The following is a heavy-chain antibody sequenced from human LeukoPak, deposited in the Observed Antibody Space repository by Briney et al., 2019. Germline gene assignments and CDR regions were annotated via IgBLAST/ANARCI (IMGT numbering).Heavy chain of an antibody. Sequence: GGSLRLSCAASGFTFSSYSMNWVRQAPGKGLEWVSYISSSSSYIYYADSVKGRFTISRDNAKNSLYLQMNSLRAEDTAVYYCARRVNNYFDYWGQGTLVTVSS. D-gene: IGHD2-21*01. CDR3: ARRVNNYFDY. V-gene: IGHV3-21*01. CDR2: ISSSSSYI. J-gene: IGHJ4*02. CDR1: GFTFSSYS.